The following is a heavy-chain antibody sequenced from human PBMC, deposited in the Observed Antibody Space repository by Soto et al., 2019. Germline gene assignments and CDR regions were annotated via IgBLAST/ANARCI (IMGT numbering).Heavy chain of an antibody. Sequence: SVKVSWKASGGTFSSYAISWVRQAPGQGLEWMGGIIPIFGTANYAQKFQGRVTITADESTSTAYMELSSLRSEDTAVYYCARLNHDSRSWDKGSYYYYGMDVGG. CDR1: GGTFSSYA. J-gene: IGHJ6*02. CDR2: IIPIFGTA. D-gene: IGHD6-13*01. CDR3: ARLNHDSRSWDKGSYYYYGMDV. V-gene: IGHV1-69*13.